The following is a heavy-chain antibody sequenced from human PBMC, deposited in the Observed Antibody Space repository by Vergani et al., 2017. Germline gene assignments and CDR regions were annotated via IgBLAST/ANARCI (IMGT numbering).Heavy chain of an antibody. D-gene: IGHD2-2*01. Sequence: QVQLQQWGAGLLKPSETLSLTCAVYGGSFSGYYWSWIRQPPGKGLEWIGEINHSGSTNYNPSLKSRVTISVDTSKNQLSLKLSSVTAADTAVYYCARAPLGYCSSTSCYYYYYGMDVWGQGTTVTVSS. V-gene: IGHV4-34*01. J-gene: IGHJ6*02. CDR1: GGSFSGYY. CDR2: INHSGST. CDR3: ARAPLGYCSSTSCYYYYYGMDV.